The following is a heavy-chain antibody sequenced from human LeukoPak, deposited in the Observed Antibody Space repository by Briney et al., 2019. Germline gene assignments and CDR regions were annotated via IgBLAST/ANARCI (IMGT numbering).Heavy chain of an antibody. CDR2: IYTSGGT. D-gene: IGHD2-2*01. Sequence: PSETLSLTCTVSGGSISGYYWSWIRQPAGEGLEWIGRIYTSGGTNYNPSLKSRVTMSVDTSKNRFSLKLSSVTAADTAVYYCARSPGAPYFYYYMDVWGKGTTVTVSS. CDR1: GGSISGYY. V-gene: IGHV4-4*07. J-gene: IGHJ6*03. CDR3: ARSPGAPYFYYYMDV.